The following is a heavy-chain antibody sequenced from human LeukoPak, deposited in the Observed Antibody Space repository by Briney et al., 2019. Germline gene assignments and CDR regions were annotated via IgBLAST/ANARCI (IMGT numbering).Heavy chain of an antibody. CDR2: MSYSGSA. V-gene: IGHV4-59*01. CDR3: ARMRHSRYYYYYYMDV. CDR1: GGSISSYY. D-gene: IGHD6-13*01. Sequence: PSETLSLTCTVYGGSISSYYWNWVRQPPGKGLEWIAYMSYSGSANYNPSLKSRVTISVDTSKIQFSLKLSSVTAADTAVYYCARMRHSRYYYYYYMDVWGKGTTVTISS. J-gene: IGHJ6*03.